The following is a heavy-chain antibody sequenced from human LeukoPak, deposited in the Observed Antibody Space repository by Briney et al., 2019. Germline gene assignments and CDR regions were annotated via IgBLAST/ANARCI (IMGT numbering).Heavy chain of an antibody. Sequence: SETLSLTCTVSGGSISSYYWSWIRQPPGEGLEWIGYIYYSGSTNYNPSLKSRVTISVDTSKNQFSLKLSSVTAADTAVYYCTRDTLQAPRITIFGVVHPTYYGMDVWGQGTTVTVSS. V-gene: IGHV4-59*01. D-gene: IGHD3-3*01. CDR2: IYYSGST. J-gene: IGHJ6*02. CDR1: GGSISSYY. CDR3: TRDTLQAPRITIFGVVHPTYYGMDV.